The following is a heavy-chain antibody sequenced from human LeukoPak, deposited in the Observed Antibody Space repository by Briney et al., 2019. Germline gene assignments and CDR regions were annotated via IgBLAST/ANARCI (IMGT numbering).Heavy chain of an antibody. V-gene: IGHV1-69*05. Sequence: ASVKVSCKASGGTFSSYSISWVRQALGQGLEWMGGIIPIFGTANYAQKFQGRVTITTDESTSTAYMELSSLRSEDTAVYYCARDYDSSGYHAFDIWGQGTMVTVSS. J-gene: IGHJ3*02. CDR3: ARDYDSSGYHAFDI. CDR1: GGTFSSYS. D-gene: IGHD3-22*01. CDR2: IIPIFGTA.